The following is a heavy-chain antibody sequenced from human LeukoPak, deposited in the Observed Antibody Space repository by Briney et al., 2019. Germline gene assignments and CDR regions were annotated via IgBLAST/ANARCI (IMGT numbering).Heavy chain of an antibody. V-gene: IGHV3-30*01. J-gene: IGHJ4*02. Sequence: GGSLRLSCAASGFSFSSFALHWVRQAPGKGLEWVAATSPAGNEIYYADSAKGRFTISRDNSNNTLYLQMNSLRPEDTAVYYCARVEMPIIAVFDYWGQGTLVTVSS. CDR2: TSPAGNEI. CDR3: ARVEMPIIAVFDY. CDR1: GFSFSSFA. D-gene: IGHD5-24*01.